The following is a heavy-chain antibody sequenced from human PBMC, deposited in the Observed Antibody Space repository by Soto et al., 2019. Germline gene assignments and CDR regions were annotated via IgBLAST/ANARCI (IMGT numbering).Heavy chain of an antibody. J-gene: IGHJ5*02. CDR1: GFIFSSYG. V-gene: IGHV3-33*01. Sequence: GGSLRLSCAASGFIFSSYGMHWVRQAPGKGLEWVAVIWYDGSNKNYADSVKGRFTITRDNSKNALYLQMNSLRAEDTAVYYCASSISWGQGTLVTVSS. CDR2: IWYDGSNK. CDR3: ASSIS.